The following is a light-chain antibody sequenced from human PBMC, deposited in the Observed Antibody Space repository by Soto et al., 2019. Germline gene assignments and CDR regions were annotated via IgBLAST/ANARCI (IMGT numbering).Light chain of an antibody. CDR3: LTWDDSLNGWV. CDR1: ASNIGRNA. J-gene: IGLJ3*02. V-gene: IGLV1-44*01. CDR2: RNN. Sequence: QSVLTQPPSASGTPGQRVIISCSGTASNIGRNAVNWYHQLPGTAPKLLMFRNNQRPSGVPDRFSGSKSGTSASLAITGLQSEDEADYYCLTWDDSLNGWVFGGGTQLTVL.